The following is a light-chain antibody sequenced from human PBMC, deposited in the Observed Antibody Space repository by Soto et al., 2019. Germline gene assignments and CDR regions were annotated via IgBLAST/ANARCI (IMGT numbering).Light chain of an antibody. Sequence: DIQMTQSTSTLSASVGDRVTIACRASQSISNWLAWYQQKPGKAPKLLIYKASTLESGVPSRFSGSGSGTEFTLTISSLQPDDFATYYCQQYNRYSWTFGQGTKVEIK. CDR3: QQYNRYSWT. CDR2: KAS. J-gene: IGKJ1*01. V-gene: IGKV1-5*03. CDR1: QSISNW.